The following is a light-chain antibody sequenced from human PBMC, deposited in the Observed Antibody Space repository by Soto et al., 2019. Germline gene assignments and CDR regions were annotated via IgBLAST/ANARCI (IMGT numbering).Light chain of an antibody. Sequence: IVMTQSPATLSVSPGERATLSCRASQSVSYNLAWYQQKPGQGPRLLIYGAFTSATGITARFSSSGPGIEFTLTISSLQSEDFEVYDCPQYKNWPPFSVGGGTKVEIK. CDR3: PQYKNWPPFS. CDR2: GAF. CDR1: QSVSYN. J-gene: IGKJ4*01. V-gene: IGKV3-15*01.